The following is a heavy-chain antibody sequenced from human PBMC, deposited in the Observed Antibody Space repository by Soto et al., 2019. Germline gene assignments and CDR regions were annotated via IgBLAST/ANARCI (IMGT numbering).Heavy chain of an antibody. J-gene: IGHJ4*02. Sequence: EVQLLESGGGLVQPGGSLRLSCAASGFTFSSYAMNWVRQAPGKGLEWVSTISGSGDIIPYADSVKGRFTISRDHSKNTLDLQMNGLRAEDTAIYYCAKVRAYCRETSCPAFDYWGQGTLVTVSS. CDR2: ISGSGDII. CDR1: GFTFSSYA. V-gene: IGHV3-23*01. D-gene: IGHD2-15*01. CDR3: AKVRAYCRETSCPAFDY.